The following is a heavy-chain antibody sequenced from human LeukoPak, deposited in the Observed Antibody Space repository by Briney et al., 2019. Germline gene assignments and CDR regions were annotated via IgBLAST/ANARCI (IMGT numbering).Heavy chain of an antibody. D-gene: IGHD6-19*01. J-gene: IGHJ4*02. CDR2: INPNSGGT. CDR1: GYTFTGYY. CDR3: ARGRSYSSGWSDY. V-gene: IGHV1-2*02. Sequence: ASVKVSCKASGYTFTGYYMHWVRQAPGQGLEWMGWINPNSGGTNYAQKFQGRVTMTRDTSISTAYMELSRLRSDDTAVYYCARGRSYSSGWSDYWGQGTLVTVSS.